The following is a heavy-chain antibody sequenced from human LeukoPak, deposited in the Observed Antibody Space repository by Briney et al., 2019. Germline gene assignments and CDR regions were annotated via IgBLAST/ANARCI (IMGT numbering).Heavy chain of an antibody. D-gene: IGHD6-13*01. CDR1: GYTFTGYY. V-gene: IGHV1-2*04. CDR3: ARGLGSSWSNWFDP. Sequence: ASVKVSCKASGYTFTGYYMHWVRQAPGQGLEWMGWINPNSGGTNYAQKFQGWVTMTRDTSISTAYMELSRLRSDDTAVYYCARGLGSSWSNWFDPWGQETLVTVSS. CDR2: INPNSGGT. J-gene: IGHJ5*02.